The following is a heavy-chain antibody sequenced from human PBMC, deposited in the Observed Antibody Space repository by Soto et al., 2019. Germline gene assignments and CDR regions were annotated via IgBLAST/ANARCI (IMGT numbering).Heavy chain of an antibody. CDR2: INAGNGNT. CDR1: GYTFTGYY. Sequence: ASVKVSCKASGYTFTGYYMHWVRQAPGQRLEWMGWINAGNGNTKYSQKFQGRVTITRDTSASTSYMQLSSLRSEDTAVYYCARGEGYCSGGTCYRWFDPWGQGTLVTVSS. CDR3: ARGEGYCSGGTCYRWFDP. J-gene: IGHJ5*02. V-gene: IGHV1-3*01. D-gene: IGHD2-15*01.